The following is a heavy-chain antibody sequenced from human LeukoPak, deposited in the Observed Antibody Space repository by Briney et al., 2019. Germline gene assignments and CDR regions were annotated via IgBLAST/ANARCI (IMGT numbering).Heavy chain of an antibody. CDR2: IYTDGST. CDR1: GFIVSSNY. Sequence: GGSLRHSCAASGFIVSSNYMNWVRQAPGKGLEWVSVIYTDGSTYCADSVKGRFTISRDISRNTVHLQMNSLRAGDTAVYYCARDPHGYNSYFDYWGQGTLVTVSS. V-gene: IGHV3-53*01. D-gene: IGHD5-24*01. J-gene: IGHJ4*02. CDR3: ARDPHGYNSYFDY.